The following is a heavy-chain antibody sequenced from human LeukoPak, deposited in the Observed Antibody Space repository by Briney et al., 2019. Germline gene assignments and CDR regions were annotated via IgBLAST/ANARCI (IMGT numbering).Heavy chain of an antibody. Sequence: SETLSLTCTVSGGSISSGGYYWSWIRQHPGKGLEWIGYIYYSGSTYYNPSLKSRVTISVDTSKNQFSLKLSSVTAADTAVYYCARDWYGGNRAFDIWGQGTMVTVSS. CDR1: GGSISSGGYY. D-gene: IGHD1-26*01. V-gene: IGHV4-31*03. CDR3: ARDWYGGNRAFDI. CDR2: IYYSGST. J-gene: IGHJ3*02.